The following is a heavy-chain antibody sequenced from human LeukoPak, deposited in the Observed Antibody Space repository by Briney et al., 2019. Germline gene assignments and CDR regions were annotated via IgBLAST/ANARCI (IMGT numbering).Heavy chain of an antibody. CDR1: GFTFSSYE. CDR2: ISSSGSTI. J-gene: IGHJ4*02. CDR3: ARIAYGGNSRILDY. V-gene: IGHV3-48*03. Sequence: GGSLRLSCAASGFTFSSYELNWVRQAPGKGLEWVSYISSSGSTIYYADSVRGRFTISRDSAKNSLYLQMNSLRAEDTAVYYCARIAYGGNSRILDYWGQGTLVTVSS. D-gene: IGHD4-23*01.